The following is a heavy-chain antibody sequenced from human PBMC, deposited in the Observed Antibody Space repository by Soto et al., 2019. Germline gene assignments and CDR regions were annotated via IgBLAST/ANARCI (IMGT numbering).Heavy chain of an antibody. CDR1: RYTFTSYA. Sequence: ASVKVSCKASRYTFTSYAMQWVRQAPGQRLEWMGWINAGNGDTKYSQKFQGRVTITRDTFASTAYMELNSLRSEDTAVYYCARYPKVTSNWFDPWGQGTLVTVSS. CDR3: ARYPKVTSNWFDP. V-gene: IGHV1-3*01. D-gene: IGHD4-17*01. CDR2: INAGNGDT. J-gene: IGHJ5*02.